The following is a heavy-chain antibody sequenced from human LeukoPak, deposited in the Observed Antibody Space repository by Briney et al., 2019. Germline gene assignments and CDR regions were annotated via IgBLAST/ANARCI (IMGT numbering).Heavy chain of an antibody. Sequence: GSLRLSCAASGFTFTSYAMSWIRQPPGKGLEWIGSIYYSGSTYYNPSLKSRVTISVDTSKNQFSLKLSSVTAADTAVYYCARVRNIVVVPAAISYFDYWGQGTLVTVSS. CDR3: ARVRNIVVVPAAISYFDY. J-gene: IGHJ4*02. CDR2: IYYSGST. CDR1: GFTFTSYA. D-gene: IGHD2-2*02. V-gene: IGHV4-39*01.